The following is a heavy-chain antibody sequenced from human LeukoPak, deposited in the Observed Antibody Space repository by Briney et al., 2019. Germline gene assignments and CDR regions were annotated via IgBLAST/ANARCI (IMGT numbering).Heavy chain of an antibody. CDR3: AGHSGSYYPSGFDY. D-gene: IGHD3-10*01. CDR2: IIPIFGTA. Sequence: ASVKVSCKASGGTFSNYAISWVRQAPGQGLEWMGGIIPIFGTANYAQKFQGRVTITADESTSTAYMELSSLRSEDTAVYYCAGHSGSYYPSGFDYWGQGTLVTVSS. CDR1: GGTFSNYA. J-gene: IGHJ4*02. V-gene: IGHV1-69*13.